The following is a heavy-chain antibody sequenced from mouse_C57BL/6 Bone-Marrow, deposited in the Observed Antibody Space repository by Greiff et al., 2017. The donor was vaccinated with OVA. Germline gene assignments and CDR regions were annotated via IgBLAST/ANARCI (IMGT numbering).Heavy chain of an antibody. D-gene: IGHD1-1*01. CDR1: GYTFTSYW. V-gene: IGHV1-5*01. CDR2: IYPGNSET. J-gene: IGHJ3*01. Sequence: VQLQESGTVLARPGASVKMSCKTSGYTFTSYWMHWVKQRPGQGLEWIGAIYPGNSETSYNQKFKGKAKLTAVTSASTAYMELSSLTNEDSAVYYGKRKGVYDGSSYVAWFANWGQGTLVTVSA. CDR3: KRKGVYDGSSYVAWFAN.